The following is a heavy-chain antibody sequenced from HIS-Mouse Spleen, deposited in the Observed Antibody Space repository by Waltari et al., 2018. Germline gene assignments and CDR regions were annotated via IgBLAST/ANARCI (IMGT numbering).Heavy chain of an antibody. CDR3: AKDVLVVINSSAFDI. D-gene: IGHD3-22*01. J-gene: IGHJ3*02. CDR1: GFTFSSYG. CDR2: IWFDGSNQ. Sequence: QVQLVESGGGVVQPGRAMRLSCAASGFTFSSYGILWARQAPGTGLEWVAFIWFDGSNQYSADSVKGRFTISRDNSKNTLYLQMNSLRAEDTAVYYCAKDVLVVINSSAFDIWGQGTMVTVSS. V-gene: IGHV3-33*06.